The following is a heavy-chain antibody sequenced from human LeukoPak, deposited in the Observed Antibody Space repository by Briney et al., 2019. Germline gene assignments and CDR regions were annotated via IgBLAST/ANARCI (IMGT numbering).Heavy chain of an antibody. D-gene: IGHD2-21*02. J-gene: IGHJ2*01. V-gene: IGHV3-30*01. CDR3: ARDKDVRTCDWHYWYFDL. CDR1: GFTFSTYS. CDR2: ISSDGSKT. Sequence: GTSLRLSCAASGFTFSTYSMHWVRQAPGKGLEWVAGISSDGSKTYYSGSVKGRFTISRDKSKNTLYLQMNSLITDDTSVYCCARDKDVRTCDWHYWYFDLWGRGSLVTVFS.